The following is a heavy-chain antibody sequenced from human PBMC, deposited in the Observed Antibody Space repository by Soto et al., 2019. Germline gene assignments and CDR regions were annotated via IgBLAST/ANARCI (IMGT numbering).Heavy chain of an antibody. CDR1: GGTFTGNP. Sequence: SVKVSCKASGGTFTGNPISWVRQAPGRGLEWMGGIIPMFGTTNYAQKFQGRVTITADESTTTAYMELNSLRSEDTAVYYCARENSIAPLSYYYGMEVSGQVPTVTFS. J-gene: IGHJ6*02. D-gene: IGHD6-6*01. CDR2: IIPMFGTT. V-gene: IGHV1-69*13. CDR3: ARENSIAPLSYYYGMEV.